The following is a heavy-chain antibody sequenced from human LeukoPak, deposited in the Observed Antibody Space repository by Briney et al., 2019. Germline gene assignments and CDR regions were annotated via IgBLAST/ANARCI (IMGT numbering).Heavy chain of an antibody. CDR1: GFTFSSYA. V-gene: IGHV3-23*01. J-gene: IGHJ3*02. CDR2: ISGSGGST. Sequence: PGGSLRLSCAASGFTFSSYAMSWVRQAPGKGLEWVSAISGSGGSTYYADSVKGRFTISGDNSKNTLYLQMNSLRAEDTAVYYCAKDQRYNSGWYDRFDAFDIWGQGTMVTVSA. CDR3: AKDQRYNSGWYDRFDAFDI. D-gene: IGHD6-19*01.